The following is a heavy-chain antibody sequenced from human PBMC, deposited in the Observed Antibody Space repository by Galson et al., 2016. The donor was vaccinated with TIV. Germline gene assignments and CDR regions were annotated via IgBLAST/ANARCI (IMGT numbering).Heavy chain of an antibody. V-gene: IGHV3-23*01. Sequence: LRLSCAASGFSLSDYAMTWVRQAPGKGLEWVSDISGRGGTTHYADSVKGRFTISRDNSKNTLYLHMSSPRAEDTALYYCARGPTTRRGYYGLDIWGQGTTVTVSS. D-gene: IGHD1-26*01. CDR2: ISGRGGTT. CDR3: ARGPTTRRGYYGLDI. CDR1: GFSLSDYA. J-gene: IGHJ6*02.